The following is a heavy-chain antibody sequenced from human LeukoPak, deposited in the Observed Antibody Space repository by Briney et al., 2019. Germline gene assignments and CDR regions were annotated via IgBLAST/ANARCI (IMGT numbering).Heavy chain of an antibody. Sequence: GGSLRLSCAASGFTFSSYAMSWVRQAPGKGLEWVSVISGCGSTTYYADSVKGRFTISRDNSKNTVYLQMNSLRAEDKAVYYCAKGSERGSRGYSTHFDYWGQGTLVTVSS. CDR2: ISGCGSTT. D-gene: IGHD3-22*01. J-gene: IGHJ4*02. V-gene: IGHV3-23*01. CDR3: AKGSERGSRGYSTHFDY. CDR1: GFTFSSYA.